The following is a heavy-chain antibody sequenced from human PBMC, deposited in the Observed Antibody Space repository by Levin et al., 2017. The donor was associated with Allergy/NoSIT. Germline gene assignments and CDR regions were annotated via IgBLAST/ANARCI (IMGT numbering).Heavy chain of an antibody. J-gene: IGHJ5*02. Sequence: GESLKISCVVSGFTFSNYAMSWVRQAPGKGLEWVSGISGSGGSTYYADSVKGRFTISRDNSKNTLYLQVNSLRVEDTAVYYCAKDIGARPRWFDPWGQGTLVTVSS. V-gene: IGHV3-23*01. CDR1: GFTFSNYA. CDR3: AKDIGARPRWFDP. D-gene: IGHD6-6*01. CDR2: ISGSGGST.